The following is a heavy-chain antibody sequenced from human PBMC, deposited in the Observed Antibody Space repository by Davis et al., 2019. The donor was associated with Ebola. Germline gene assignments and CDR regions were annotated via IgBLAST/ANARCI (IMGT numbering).Heavy chain of an antibody. CDR3: ARMLASADSRIDY. D-gene: IGHD6-13*01. J-gene: IGHJ4*02. V-gene: IGHV4-61*01. Sequence: PGGSLRLSCTVSGGSVSSGSYHWSWIRQPPGKGLEWIGYIYYSGSTNYNPSIKSRVTISMDPSKSRFSLKLSSAIAADTAVYYCARMLASADSRIDYWGQGTLVTVSS. CDR1: GGSVSSGSYH. CDR2: IYYSGST.